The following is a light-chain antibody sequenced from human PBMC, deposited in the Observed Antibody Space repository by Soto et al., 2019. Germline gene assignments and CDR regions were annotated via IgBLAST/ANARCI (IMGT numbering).Light chain of an antibody. CDR2: GAS. CDR3: QQYGSSGT. CDR1: QSVNSNF. Sequence: DIVLTQSPATLSLSPGERVTLSCRASQSVNSNFLSWYQQKPGQAPRLLIYGASNRATGIPDRFSGSGSGTDFTLTISRLEPEDFAVYYCQQYGSSGTFGQGTKVDIK. J-gene: IGKJ1*01. V-gene: IGKV3-20*01.